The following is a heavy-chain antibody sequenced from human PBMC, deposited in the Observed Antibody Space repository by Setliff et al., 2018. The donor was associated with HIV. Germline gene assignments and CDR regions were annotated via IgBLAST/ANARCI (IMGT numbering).Heavy chain of an antibody. J-gene: IGHJ5*02. D-gene: IGHD6-19*01. CDR1: GYTFTSYG. V-gene: IGHV1-18*01. CDR2: ISAYNGNT. CDR3: ARSILSSGWSLRTGPGWFDP. Sequence: ASVKVSCKASGYTFTSYGISWVRQAPGQGLEWMGWISAYNGNTNYAQKLQGRVTMTTDTSTSTAYMELRSLRSDDTAVYYCARSILSSGWSLRTGPGWFDPWGQGTLVTVSS.